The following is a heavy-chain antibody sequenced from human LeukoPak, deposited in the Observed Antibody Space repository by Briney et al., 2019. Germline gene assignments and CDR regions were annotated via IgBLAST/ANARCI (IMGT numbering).Heavy chain of an antibody. CDR3: ARLGPASSGWPESFDY. Sequence: SVKVSCKASGGTFSSYAISWVRQAPGQGLEWMGGIIPIFGTANYAQKFQGRVTITADESTSTAYMELSSLRSEDTAVYYCARLGPASSGWPESFDYWGQGTLVTVSS. V-gene: IGHV1-69*13. CDR2: IIPIFGTA. J-gene: IGHJ4*02. CDR1: GGTFSSYA. D-gene: IGHD6-19*01.